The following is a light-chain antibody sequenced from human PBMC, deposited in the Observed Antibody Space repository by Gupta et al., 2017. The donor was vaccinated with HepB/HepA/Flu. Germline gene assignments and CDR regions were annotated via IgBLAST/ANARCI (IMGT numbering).Light chain of an antibody. V-gene: IGKV2-30*01. Sequence: DAALTPSPPSLPVTLGQPASISCTSSRSLVRTDGNTYFDGFHQGPGESTRRLIYKVSKRDSGVPDRVSGRGSGTEFTLKISRVEAEDLGVYYGMQYTWWSHTFGQGTKLEIK. CDR1: RSLVRTDGNTY. J-gene: IGKJ2*01. CDR3: MQYTWWSHT. CDR2: KVS.